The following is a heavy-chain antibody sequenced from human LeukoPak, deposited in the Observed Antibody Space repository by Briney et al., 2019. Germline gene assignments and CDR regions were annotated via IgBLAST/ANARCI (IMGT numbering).Heavy chain of an antibody. CDR3: AREVGGSAFDI. D-gene: IGHD3-16*01. CDR2: IYSGGST. CDR1: GFTFSSNY. V-gene: IGHV3-53*04. Sequence: GGSLRLSCAASGFTFSSNYMSWVRQAPGKGLEWVSIIYSGGSTYYADSVKGRFTISRHNSKNTLYLQMNSLRAEDTAVYYCAREVGGSAFDIWGQGTMVTVSS. J-gene: IGHJ3*02.